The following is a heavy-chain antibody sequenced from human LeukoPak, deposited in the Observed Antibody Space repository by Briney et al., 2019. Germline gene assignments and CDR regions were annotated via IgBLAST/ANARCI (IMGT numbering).Heavy chain of an antibody. V-gene: IGHV3-20*04. J-gene: IGHJ4*02. CDR2: INWNGGST. CDR3: ARDWVSGWDAGFDY. CDR1: GFTFDDYG. Sequence: GGSLRLSCAASGFTFDDYGMSWVRQAPGKGLEWVSGINWNGGSTGYADSAKGRFTISRDNAKNSLYLQMNSLRAEDTALCYCARDWVSGWDAGFDYWGQGTLVTVSS. D-gene: IGHD6-19*01.